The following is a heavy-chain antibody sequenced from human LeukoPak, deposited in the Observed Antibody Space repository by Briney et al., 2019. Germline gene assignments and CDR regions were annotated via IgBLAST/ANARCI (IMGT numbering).Heavy chain of an antibody. CDR1: GFTFSSYE. V-gene: IGHV3-48*03. CDR3: ARRYSSGWHGGDDAFDI. Sequence: PGGSLRLSCAASGFTFSSYEMNWVRQAPGKGLEWVSYISSSGSTIYYADSVKGRFTISRDNAKNSLYLQMNSLRAEDTAVYYCARRYSSGWHGGDDAFDIWGQGTMVTVSS. J-gene: IGHJ3*02. D-gene: IGHD6-19*01. CDR2: ISSSGSTI.